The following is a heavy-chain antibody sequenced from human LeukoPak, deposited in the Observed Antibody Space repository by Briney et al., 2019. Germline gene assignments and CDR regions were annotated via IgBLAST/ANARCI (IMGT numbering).Heavy chain of an antibody. V-gene: IGHV3-33*01. CDR1: GFTFSSYG. D-gene: IGHD5-24*01. J-gene: IGHJ4*02. CDR3: ARDRGGYNFPYYFDC. CDR2: IWYDGSNK. Sequence: GGSLRLSCAASGFTFSSYGVHWVRQAPGKGLEWGAVIWYDGSNKYYADSVKGRFTISRDNSKNTLYLKMNSLRAEDTAVYYCARDRGGYNFPYYFDCWGQGTLVTVSS.